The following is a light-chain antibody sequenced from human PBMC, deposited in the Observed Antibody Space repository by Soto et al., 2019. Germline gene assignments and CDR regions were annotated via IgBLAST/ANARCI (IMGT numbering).Light chain of an antibody. J-gene: IGLJ2*01. CDR2: GNS. CDR3: QSYDSSLEVV. Sequence: QSVLTQPPSVSGAPGQRVTISCTGSSSNIGAGYDVHWYQQLPGTAPKLLIYGNSNRPSGVPDRCSGSKSGTSASLAITGLQAEDEADYYCQSYDSSLEVVFGGGTKLTVL. CDR1: SSNIGAGYD. V-gene: IGLV1-40*01.